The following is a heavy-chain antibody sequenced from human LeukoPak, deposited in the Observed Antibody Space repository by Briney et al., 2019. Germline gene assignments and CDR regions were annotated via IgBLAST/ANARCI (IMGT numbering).Heavy chain of an antibody. Sequence: SETLSLTCTVSGGSIGSYYWSWIRQPPGKGPEWIGNIYYNGSTNYNPSLKSRVTISVDTSKNQFSLKLSSVTAADTAVYYCARVGSYYNYYYGMDVWGQGTTVTVSS. CDR1: GGSIGSYY. J-gene: IGHJ6*02. CDR3: ARVGSYYNYYYGMDV. D-gene: IGHD2-15*01. CDR2: IYYNGST. V-gene: IGHV4-59*08.